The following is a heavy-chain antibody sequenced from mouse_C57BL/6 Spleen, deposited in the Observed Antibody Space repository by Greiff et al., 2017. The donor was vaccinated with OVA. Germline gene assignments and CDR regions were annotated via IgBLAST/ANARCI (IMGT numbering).Heavy chain of an antibody. CDR3: ARPAQAPWCAY. D-gene: IGHD3-2*02. J-gene: IGHJ3*01. CDR2: INPSTGGT. V-gene: IGHV1-42*01. Sequence: VQLQQSGPELVKPGASVKISCKASGYSFTGYYMNWVKQSPEKSLEWIGEINPSTGGTTYNQKFKAKATLTVDKYSSTAYMQLKSLTSEDSAVYYCARPAQAPWCAYWGQGTLVTVSA. CDR1: GYSFTGYY.